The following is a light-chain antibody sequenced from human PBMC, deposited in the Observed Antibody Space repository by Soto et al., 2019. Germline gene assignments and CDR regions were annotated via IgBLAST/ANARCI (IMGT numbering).Light chain of an antibody. CDR3: SSYTSSSTPYV. Sequence: QSALTQPASVSESPGQSITISCTGTSSDVGGYNYVSWYQQHPGKAPKLMIYEVRNRPSGVSNRFAGSKSGNTASLTISGLQAEDEADYYCSSYTSSSTPYVFGTGTKLTVL. CDR2: EVR. CDR1: SSDVGGYNY. V-gene: IGLV2-14*01. J-gene: IGLJ1*01.